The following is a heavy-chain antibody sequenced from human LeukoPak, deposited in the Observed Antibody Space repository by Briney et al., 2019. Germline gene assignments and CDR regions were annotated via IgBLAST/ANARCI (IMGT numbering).Heavy chain of an antibody. Sequence: GGSLRPSCAASGFTVSSNYINWVRQAPGKGLEWVSVIYSGGSTYYPDSVKGRFTISRDNSKNTLYLQMNSLRAEDTAVYYCARDRRGVGAFDIWGQGTMVTVSS. J-gene: IGHJ3*02. D-gene: IGHD3-10*01. CDR1: GFTVSSNY. CDR3: ARDRRGVGAFDI. CDR2: IYSGGST. V-gene: IGHV3-53*01.